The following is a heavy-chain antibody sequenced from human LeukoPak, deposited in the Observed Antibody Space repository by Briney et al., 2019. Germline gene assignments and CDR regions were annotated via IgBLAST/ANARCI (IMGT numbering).Heavy chain of an antibody. CDR3: AALRPFDY. V-gene: IGHV3-73*01. CDR1: GFTFSGSA. J-gene: IGHJ4*02. D-gene: IGHD3-16*01. Sequence: PGGSVRLSCVTSGFTFSGSAMHWVRQASGKGLEWIGRIRVKAHDYAAVYAASMKGRFTISRDDSKNTAYLQMTSLKPEDTAVYYCAALRPFDYWGQGTLVTVSS. CDR2: IRVKAHDYAA.